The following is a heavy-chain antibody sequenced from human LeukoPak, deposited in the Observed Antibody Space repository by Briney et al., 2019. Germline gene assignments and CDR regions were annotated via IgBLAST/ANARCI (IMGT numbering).Heavy chain of an antibody. J-gene: IGHJ5*02. Sequence: PSGTLSLTCAVSGGSISSSNWWSWVRQPPGKGLEWIGEIYHSGSTNYNPSLKSRVTISVDTSKNQFSLKLSSVTAADTAVYYCARVRCSSTSFFCRKFFDPWGQGTLVTVSS. D-gene: IGHD2-2*01. CDR2: IYHSGST. CDR1: GGSISSSNW. V-gene: IGHV4-4*02. CDR3: ARVRCSSTSFFCRKFFDP.